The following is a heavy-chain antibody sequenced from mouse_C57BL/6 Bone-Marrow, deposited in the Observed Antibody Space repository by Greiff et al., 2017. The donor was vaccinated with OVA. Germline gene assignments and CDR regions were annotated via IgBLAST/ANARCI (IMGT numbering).Heavy chain of an antibody. CDR3: TRPSTLSYFDV. V-gene: IGHV5-9-1*02. J-gene: IGHJ1*03. D-gene: IGHD2-1*01. Sequence: DVHLVESGEGLVKPGGSLKLSCAASGFTFSSYAMSWVRQTPEKRLEWVAYISSGGDYIYYADTVKGRFTISRDNARNTLYLQMSSLKSEDTAMYYCTRPSTLSYFDVWGTGTTVTVSS. CDR1: GFTFSSYA. CDR2: ISSGGDYI.